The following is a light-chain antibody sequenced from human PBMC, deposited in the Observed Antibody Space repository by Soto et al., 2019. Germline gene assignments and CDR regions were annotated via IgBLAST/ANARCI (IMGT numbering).Light chain of an antibody. V-gene: IGKV1-9*01. CDR2: AAS. CDR1: QGISSY. CDR3: QQLHSYPPT. J-gene: IGKJ1*01. Sequence: MQLTQSPSSLSASVGDRVTITCRASQGISSYLAWYQQKPGKAPKLLIYAASTLQSGVPSRFSGSGSGTDFTLTISSLQAEDFATYYCQQLHSYPPTFGQGTRVESK.